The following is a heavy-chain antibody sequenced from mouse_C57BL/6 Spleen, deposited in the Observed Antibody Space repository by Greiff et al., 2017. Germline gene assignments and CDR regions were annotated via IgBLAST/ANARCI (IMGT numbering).Heavy chain of an antibody. CDR2: ISYSGST. CDR1: GYSITSDY. J-gene: IGHJ2*01. CDR3: ARGRGGRYDFDY. V-gene: IGHV3-8*01. Sequence: EVQGVESGPGLAKPSQTLSLTCSVTGYSITSDYWNWIRKFPGNKLEYMGYISYSGSTYYNPSLKSRISITRDTSKNQYYLQLNSVTTEDTAKSYGARGRGGRYDFDYWGQGTTLTVSS. D-gene: IGHD2-14*01.